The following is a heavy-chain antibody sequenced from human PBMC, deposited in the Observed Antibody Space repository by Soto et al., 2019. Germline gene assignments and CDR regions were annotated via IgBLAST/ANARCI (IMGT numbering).Heavy chain of an antibody. CDR1: GFSLNASGMC. Sequence: SGPTLVNPTQTLTLTCTFSGFSLNASGMCLTWIRQPPGRALEWLATIDWDGDKYYTSSLATRLTISKDTSKNQVALTVTNMQPVDTGTYFCARMRGSYISPLDSWGQGALVTVSS. CDR3: ARMRGSYISPLDS. D-gene: IGHD5-18*01. J-gene: IGHJ4*02. CDR2: IDWDGDK. V-gene: IGHV2-70*13.